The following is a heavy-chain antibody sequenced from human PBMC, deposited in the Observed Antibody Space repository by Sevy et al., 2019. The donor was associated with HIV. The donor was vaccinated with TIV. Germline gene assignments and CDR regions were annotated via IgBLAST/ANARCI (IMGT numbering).Heavy chain of an antibody. CDR1: CGSITSKNYF. Sequence: SETLSLTCSVSCGSITSKNYFWAWIRQSPGKGLEWIGSIYHSGSTYHSPSLQSRVGISVDTSRGHFSLKLSSVTATDTAVYYCARHSFKHGYRPHYFDYWSQGTLVTVSS. CDR2: IYHSGST. D-gene: IGHD5-18*01. V-gene: IGHV4-39*01. CDR3: ARHSFKHGYRPHYFDY. J-gene: IGHJ4*02.